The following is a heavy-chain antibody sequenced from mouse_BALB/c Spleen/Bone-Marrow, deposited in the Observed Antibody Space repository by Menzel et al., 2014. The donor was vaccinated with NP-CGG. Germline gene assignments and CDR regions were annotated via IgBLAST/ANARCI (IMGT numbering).Heavy chain of an antibody. D-gene: IGHD2-4*01. CDR1: GYTFTSYV. CDR2: INPYNDGT. Sequence: EVQLQQSGPELVKPGASVKMSCKASGYTFTSYVMHWVKQKPGQGLEWIGYINPYNDGTKYNEKFKGKATLTSDKSSSTAYMELSSLTSEDSAVYYCTRGVYYDYVEGAMDYWGQGSSVTDSS. V-gene: IGHV1-14*01. J-gene: IGHJ4*01. CDR3: TRGVYYDYVEGAMDY.